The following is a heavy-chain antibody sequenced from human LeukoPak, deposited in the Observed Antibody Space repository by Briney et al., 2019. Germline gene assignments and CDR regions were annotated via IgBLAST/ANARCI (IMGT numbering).Heavy chain of an antibody. V-gene: IGHV3-48*01. J-gene: IGHJ3*02. D-gene: IGHD5-18*01. CDR1: GFTFSSYS. CDR3: ARDYRGYSAFDI. Sequence: GGSLRLSCAASGFTFSSYSMNWARQAPGKGLEWVSYISSSSSTIYYADSVKGRFTISRDNAKNSLYLQMNSLRAEDTAVYYCARDYRGYSAFDIWGQGTMVTVSS. CDR2: ISSSSSTI.